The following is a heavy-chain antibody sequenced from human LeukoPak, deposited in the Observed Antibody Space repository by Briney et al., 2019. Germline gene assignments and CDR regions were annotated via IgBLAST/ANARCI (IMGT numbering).Heavy chain of an antibody. J-gene: IGHJ4*02. Sequence: SETLSLTCTVSGGSISSSSYYWGWIRQPPGRGLEWIGYIYYSGTTNYNPSLKSRVTISVDTSKNQFSLKLSSVTAADTAVYYCARGVYIAAAQYAYWGQGTLVTVSS. D-gene: IGHD6-13*01. CDR2: IYYSGTT. CDR1: GGSISSSSYY. CDR3: ARGVYIAAAQYAY. V-gene: IGHV4-61*05.